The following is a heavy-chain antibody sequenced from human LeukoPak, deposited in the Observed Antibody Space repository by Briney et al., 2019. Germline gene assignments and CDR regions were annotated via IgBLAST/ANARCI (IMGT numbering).Heavy chain of an antibody. J-gene: IGHJ4*02. CDR2: INPNSGGT. CDR1: GYTFTGYY. D-gene: IGHD3-22*01. Sequence: ASVKVSCKASGYTFTGYYMHWVRQAPGRGLEWMGWINPNSGGTNYAQKFQGWVTMTRDTSISTAYMELSRLRSDDTAVYYCARENYYDSSGYYYVSVPLDYWGQGTLVTVSS. CDR3: ARENYYDSSGYYYVSVPLDY. V-gene: IGHV1-2*04.